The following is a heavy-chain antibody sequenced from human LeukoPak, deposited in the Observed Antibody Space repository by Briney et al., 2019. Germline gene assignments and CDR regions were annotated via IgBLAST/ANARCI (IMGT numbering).Heavy chain of an antibody. V-gene: IGHV1-8*01. CDR1: GYTFTIFD. J-gene: IGHJ6*02. CDR3: ASRAGSDYYYYGMDV. Sequence: RASVKVSCKASGYTFTIFDINWVRQAPGQGLEWMGWMNPNSGNTGYAQKFQGRVTMTRNTSISTAYMELSSLRSEDTAVYYCASRAGSDYYYYGMDVWGQGTTVTVSS. D-gene: IGHD1-26*01. CDR2: MNPNSGNT.